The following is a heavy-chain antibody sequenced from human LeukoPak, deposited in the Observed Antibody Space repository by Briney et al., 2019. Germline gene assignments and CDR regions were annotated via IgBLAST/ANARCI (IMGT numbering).Heavy chain of an antibody. V-gene: IGHV3-23*01. CDR1: GFTFSNYA. CDR2: ISGSGGST. Sequence: GGSLRLSCAVSGFTFSNYAMSWARQAPGKGLEWVSVISGSGGSTYYADSVKGRFTISRDNSKNTLYLQMNSLRAEDTAVYYCAKAPCGGDCPEHAFDIWGQGTMVTVSS. D-gene: IGHD2-21*02. CDR3: AKAPCGGDCPEHAFDI. J-gene: IGHJ3*02.